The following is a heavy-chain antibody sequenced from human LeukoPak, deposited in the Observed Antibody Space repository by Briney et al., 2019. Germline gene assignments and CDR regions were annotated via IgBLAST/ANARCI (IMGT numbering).Heavy chain of an antibody. V-gene: IGHV4-4*07. J-gene: IGHJ5*02. CDR3: ARLVVITTFDWFDP. CDR2: IYTSGST. D-gene: IGHD3-22*01. Sequence: ASETLSLTCTVSGGSISSYYWSWIRQPAGKGLEWIGRIYTSGSTNYNPSLKSRVTMSADTSKNQFSLKLTSVTAAGTAVYYCARLVVITTFDWFDPWGQGTLVTVSS. CDR1: GGSISSYY.